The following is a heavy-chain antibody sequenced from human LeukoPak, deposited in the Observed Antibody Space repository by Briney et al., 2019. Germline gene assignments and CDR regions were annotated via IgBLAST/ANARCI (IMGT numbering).Heavy chain of an antibody. D-gene: IGHD2-15*01. CDR1: GFTFSSYA. Sequence: GGSLRLSCAASGFTFSSYAMSWVRQAPGKGLEWVSAISGSGGSTYYADSVKGRFTISRDNAKNSLYLQMNSLRAEDTAVYYCARGTSVSSVVAAFSLVTIYYFDYWGQGTLVTVSS. CDR3: ARGTSVSSVVAAFSLVTIYYFDY. J-gene: IGHJ4*02. V-gene: IGHV3-23*01. CDR2: ISGSGGST.